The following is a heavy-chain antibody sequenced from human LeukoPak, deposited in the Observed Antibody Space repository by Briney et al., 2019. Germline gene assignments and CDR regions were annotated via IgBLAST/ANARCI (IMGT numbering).Heavy chain of an antibody. V-gene: IGHV3-7*01. CDR3: AKSAYDSSGLCQH. CDR2: IKFDGSEK. CDR1: GFTFSNYW. J-gene: IGHJ1*01. D-gene: IGHD3-22*01. Sequence: PGGSLRLSCAASGFTFSNYWMTWVRQAPGKGLEWVASIKFDGSEKYYVDSVKGRFTISRDNAKNTLYLQMNSLRAEDTAVYYCAKSAYDSSGLCQHWGQGTLVAVSS.